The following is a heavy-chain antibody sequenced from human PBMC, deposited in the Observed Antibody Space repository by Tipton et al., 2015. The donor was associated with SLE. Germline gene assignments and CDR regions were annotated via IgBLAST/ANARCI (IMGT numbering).Heavy chain of an antibody. CDR3: ARDYKVVATSYFDY. CDR2: ISAYNGNT. J-gene: IGHJ4*02. D-gene: IGHD5-12*01. V-gene: IGHV1-18*01. Sequence: QLVQSGAEVKKPGSSVKVSCKASGGTFSSYAISWVRQAPGQGLEWMGWISAYNGNTNCAQKLQGRVTMTTDTSTSTAYMELRSLRSDDTAVYYCARDYKVVATSYFDYWGQGTLVTVSS. CDR1: GGTFSSYA.